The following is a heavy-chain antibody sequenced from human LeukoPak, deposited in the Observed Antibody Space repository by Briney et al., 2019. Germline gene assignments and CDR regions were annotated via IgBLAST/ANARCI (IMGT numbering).Heavy chain of an antibody. D-gene: IGHD3-22*01. CDR2: IRYDGSNK. Sequence: GGSLRLSCAASGFTFSSYGMHWVRQAPGKGLEWVAFIRYDGSNKYYADSVKGRFTISRDNSKNTLYLQMNSLRAEDTAVYYCAKDWVYYYDSSGYRYYCYYMDVWGKGTTVTISS. V-gene: IGHV3-30*02. J-gene: IGHJ6*03. CDR3: AKDWVYYYDSSGYRYYCYYMDV. CDR1: GFTFSSYG.